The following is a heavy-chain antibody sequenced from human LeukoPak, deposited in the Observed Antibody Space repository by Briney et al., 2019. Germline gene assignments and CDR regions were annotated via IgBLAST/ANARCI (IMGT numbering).Heavy chain of an antibody. CDR3: ARETGRDDAFDI. J-gene: IGHJ3*02. CDR1: GFTVSSNY. Sequence: GGSLRLSCAASGFTVSSNYMNWVRQAPGKALEWVSSISSSGSYIYYADSVKGRFTISRDNAKNSLYLQMTSLRDEDTAVYYCARETGRDDAFDIWGQGTMVTVSS. D-gene: IGHD3-10*01. V-gene: IGHV3-21*04. CDR2: ISSSGSYI.